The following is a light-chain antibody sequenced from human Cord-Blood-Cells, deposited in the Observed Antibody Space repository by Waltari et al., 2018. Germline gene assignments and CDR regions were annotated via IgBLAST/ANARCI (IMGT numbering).Light chain of an antibody. J-gene: IGKJ5*01. V-gene: IGKV3-15*01. Sequence: EIVMTQSPATLSVSPGERATHSCRASQSVSSNLAWYQQKPGQAPRPLIYGASTRATGIPARFSGSGSGTEFTLTINSLQSEDFAVYYCQQYNNWPSITFGQGTRLEIK. CDR1: QSVSSN. CDR3: QQYNNWPSIT. CDR2: GAS.